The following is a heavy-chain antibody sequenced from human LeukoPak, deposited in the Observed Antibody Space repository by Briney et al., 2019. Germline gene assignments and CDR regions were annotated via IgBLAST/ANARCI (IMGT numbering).Heavy chain of an antibody. V-gene: IGHV3-33*01. CDR2: IWYDGSNK. D-gene: IGHD6-19*01. CDR1: GFTFSSYG. CDR3: ARGSLFSSGWYFDY. Sequence: PGGSLRLSCAASGFTFSSYGMHWVRQAPGKGLEWVAVIWYDGSNKYYADSVKGRFTISRDNSKNTLYLQMNSLRAEDTAVYYCARGSLFSSGWYFDYWGQGALVTVSS. J-gene: IGHJ4*02.